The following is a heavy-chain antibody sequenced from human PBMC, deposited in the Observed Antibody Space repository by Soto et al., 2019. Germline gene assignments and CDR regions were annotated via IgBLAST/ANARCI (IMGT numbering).Heavy chain of an antibody. D-gene: IGHD6-19*01. CDR1: GAPISSTNW. V-gene: IGHV4-4*02. J-gene: IGHJ4*02. CDR2: IYHRGNT. Sequence: QVQLQESGPGLVKPSGTLSLTCAVSGAPISSTNWWSWVRQPPGKGLEWIGGIYHRGNTDYNPSLKSRVTISVDKSKNQFSLKLTSVTAADTAVYYCASDRYSSPWYYFDYWGQGILVTVSS. CDR3: ASDRYSSPWYYFDY.